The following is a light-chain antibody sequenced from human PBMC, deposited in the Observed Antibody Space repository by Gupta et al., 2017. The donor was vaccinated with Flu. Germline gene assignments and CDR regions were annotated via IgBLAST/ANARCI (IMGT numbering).Light chain of an antibody. CDR3: QHYVSSPWT. Sequence: EIVLTQSPGTLSLSPGETATLSCRASQSISSTYLAWYQQKPGQAPRLLIYGASSRATGITDRFSGSGSGTDFTLTISRLEPEDFAVYYCQHYVSSPWTFGQGTKVEIK. CDR2: GAS. CDR1: QSISSTY. J-gene: IGKJ1*01. V-gene: IGKV3-20*01.